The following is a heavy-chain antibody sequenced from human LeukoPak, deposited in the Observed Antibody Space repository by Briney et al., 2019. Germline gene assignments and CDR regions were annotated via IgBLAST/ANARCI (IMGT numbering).Heavy chain of an antibody. CDR1: WYTFTSYY. Sequence: APVKGFCKASWYTFTSYYIHRGRQAPGQGLEWMGWINPNSGGTNYAQKFQGRVTMTRDTSISTAYMELSRLRSDDTAVYYCARGLWGTYYFDYWGQGTLVTVSS. D-gene: IGHD3-16*01. CDR2: INPNSGGT. J-gene: IGHJ4*02. CDR3: ARGLWGTYYFDY. V-gene: IGHV1-2*02.